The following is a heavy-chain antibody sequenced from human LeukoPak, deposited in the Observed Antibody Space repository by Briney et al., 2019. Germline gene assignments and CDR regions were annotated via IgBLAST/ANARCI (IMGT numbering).Heavy chain of an antibody. V-gene: IGHV4-34*01. CDR3: ARDTYSSSWYGLFGY. J-gene: IGHJ4*02. CDR2: INHSGST. Sequence: SETLSLTCAVYGGSFSGYYWSWIRQPPGKGLEWIGEINHSGSTNYNPSLKTRVTISVDTSKNQFSLKLSSVTAADTAVYYCARDTYSSSWYGLFGYWGQGTLVTVSS. CDR1: GGSFSGYY. D-gene: IGHD6-13*01.